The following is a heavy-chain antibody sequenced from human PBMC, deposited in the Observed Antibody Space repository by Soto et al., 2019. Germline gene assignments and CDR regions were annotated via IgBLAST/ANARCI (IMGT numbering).Heavy chain of an antibody. CDR2: INHRGGA. V-gene: IGHV4-34*02. J-gene: IGHJ4*02. CDR3: ARGQRRGGSSGWSL. CDR1: GESFSGYGGPFIGYY. D-gene: IGHD6-19*01. Sequence: QVQLQQWGAGQLKPSETLSLTCAVHGESFSGYGGPFIGYYWSWIRQTPGKGLEWIGEINHRGGANYKPSRKSRVTISVDTSKNQFSLNLNSVTAADTAVYYCARGQRRGGSSGWSLWGQGTLVTVSS.